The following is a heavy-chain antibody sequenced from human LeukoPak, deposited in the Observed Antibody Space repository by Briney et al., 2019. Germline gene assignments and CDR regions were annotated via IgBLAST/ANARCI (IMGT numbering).Heavy chain of an antibody. CDR1: GFTFSHYW. CDR3: VPTDSSGLD. D-gene: IGHD3-22*01. J-gene: IGHJ4*02. V-gene: IGHV3-74*01. CDR2: TNTDGSST. Sequence: GGSLRLSCEASGFTFSHYWMHWVRQAPGKGLVWVSRTNTDGSSTNYADSVKGRFTISRDNAKNTMYLQMNSLRAEDTAVYYCVPTDSSGLDWGQGTLVTVSS.